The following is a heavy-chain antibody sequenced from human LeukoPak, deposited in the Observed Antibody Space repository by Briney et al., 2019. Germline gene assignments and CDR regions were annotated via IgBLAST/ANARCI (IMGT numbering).Heavy chain of an antibody. CDR1: GFTVSSNY. J-gene: IGHJ4*02. D-gene: IGHD3-16*01. V-gene: IGHV3-66*01. CDR2: IYSGGST. CDR3: ARGAGRGAWGAYDY. Sequence: GGSLRLSCAASGFTVSSNYMSWVRQAPGKGLEWVSVIYSGGSTYADSVKGRFTISRDNFKNTVYLQMNSLRVEDTAVYYCARGAGRGAWGAYDYWGQGTLVTVSS.